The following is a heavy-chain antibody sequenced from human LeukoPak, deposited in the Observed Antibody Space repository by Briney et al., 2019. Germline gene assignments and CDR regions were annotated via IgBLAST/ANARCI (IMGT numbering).Heavy chain of an antibody. D-gene: IGHD1-26*01. J-gene: IGHJ4*02. CDR2: ISAYNGNT. CDR3: AQTPIVGATMVFDY. V-gene: IGHV1-18*01. Sequence: GASVKVSCKASGYTFTIYGISWVRQAPGQGLEWMGWISAYNGNTNYAQKLQGRVTMTTDTSTSTAYMELRSLRSDDTAVYYCAQTPIVGATMVFDYWGQGTLVTVSS. CDR1: GYTFTIYG.